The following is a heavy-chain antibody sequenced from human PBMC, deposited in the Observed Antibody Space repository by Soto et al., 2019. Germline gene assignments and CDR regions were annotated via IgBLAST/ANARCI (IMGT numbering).Heavy chain of an antibody. D-gene: IGHD3-16*01. CDR3: AHIAYAWVLGGFDY. CDR2: IYWDDAK. CDR1: GFSLSTTAVG. J-gene: IGHJ4*02. V-gene: IGHV2-5*02. Sequence: QITLKESGPTLVKPTQTLTLTCTFSGFSLSTTAVGVGWIRQPPGRALEWLALIYWDDAKRYSPSLKSRLTITKDTPKNQVVLTMTNMDPVDTATYYCAHIAYAWVLGGFDYWGQGTLVTVSS.